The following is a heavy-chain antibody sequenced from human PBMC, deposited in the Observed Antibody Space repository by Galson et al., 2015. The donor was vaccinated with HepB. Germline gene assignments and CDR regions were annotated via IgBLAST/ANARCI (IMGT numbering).Heavy chain of an antibody. CDR2: ILSDGGRQ. CDR1: GFTFSDYS. D-gene: IGHD3-9*01. Sequence: SLRLSCAASGFTFSDYSMQWVRQAPGKGLEWLAVILSDGGRQFYAASVKGRFTISRDNSKNTLYLEIISLTAEDTAVYYCARDGPNLRIFNWGIDYWGQGTLVSVSS. CDR3: ARDGPNLRIFNWGIDY. V-gene: IGHV3-33*08. J-gene: IGHJ4*02.